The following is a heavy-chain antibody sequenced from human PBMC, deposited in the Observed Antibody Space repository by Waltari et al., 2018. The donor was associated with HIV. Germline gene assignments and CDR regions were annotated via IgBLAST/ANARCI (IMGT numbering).Heavy chain of an antibody. CDR3: ARRDCNL. Sequence: EVQLVESGGGLVQPGGSLRLSCAASGFTFSNYWMSWARQAPGKGLEWVANINQDGSEKYYVDSVKGRFTVSRDNAKNSLSLQMSNLRAEDTAVYYCARRDCNLWGQGTLVTVSS. D-gene: IGHD4-4*01. V-gene: IGHV3-7*01. CDR2: INQDGSEK. J-gene: IGHJ4*02. CDR1: GFTFSNYW.